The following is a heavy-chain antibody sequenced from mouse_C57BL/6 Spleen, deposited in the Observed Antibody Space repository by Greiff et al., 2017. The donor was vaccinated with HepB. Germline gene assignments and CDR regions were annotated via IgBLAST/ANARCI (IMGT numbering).Heavy chain of an antibody. J-gene: IGHJ2*01. CDR2: IHPNSGST. CDR3: ARSGYYLYYVDY. Sequence: QVQLQQPGAELVKPGASVKLSCKASGYTFTSYWMHWVKQRPGQGLEWIGMIHPNSGSTNYNEKFKSKATLTVDKSSSTAYMQLSILTSEDSAVYYCARSGYYLYYVDYWGQGTTLTVAS. D-gene: IGHD2-3*01. V-gene: IGHV1-64*01. CDR1: GYTFTSYW.